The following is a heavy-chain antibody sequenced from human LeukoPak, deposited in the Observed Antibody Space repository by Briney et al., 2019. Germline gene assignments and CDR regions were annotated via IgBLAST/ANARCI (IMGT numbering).Heavy chain of an antibody. CDR3: AKGRTGFSYGYGIDY. CDR2: IRYDGSNK. Sequence: PGGSLRLSCAASGFTFSSYGMHWVRQAPGKGLEWVAFIRYDGSNKYYADSVKGRFTISRDNSKNTLYLQMNSLRAEDAAIYYCAKGRTGFSYGYGIDYWGQGTLVTVSS. D-gene: IGHD5-18*01. J-gene: IGHJ4*02. CDR1: GFTFSSYG. V-gene: IGHV3-30*02.